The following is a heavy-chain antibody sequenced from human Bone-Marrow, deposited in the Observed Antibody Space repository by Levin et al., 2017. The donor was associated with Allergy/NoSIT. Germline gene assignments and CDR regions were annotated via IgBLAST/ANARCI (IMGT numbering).Heavy chain of an antibody. Sequence: PGGSLRLSCEASGFALRNYNMVWVRQAPGKGLEWISYIRSGSTTISYADSVKGRFTISRDDARDSLFLQMDSLRDEDTAIYYCARDHYYDHTLVWGQGTVVTVSS. CDR3: ARDHYYDHTLV. J-gene: IGHJ3*01. CDR2: IRSGSTTI. D-gene: IGHD3-22*01. V-gene: IGHV3-48*02. CDR1: GFALRNYN.